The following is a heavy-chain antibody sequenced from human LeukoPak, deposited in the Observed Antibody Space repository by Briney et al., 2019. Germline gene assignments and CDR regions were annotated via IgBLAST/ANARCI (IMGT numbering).Heavy chain of an antibody. D-gene: IGHD3-22*01. Sequence: GGSLRLSCAASGFTFSSYAMSWVRQAPGKGLEWVSAISGSGGSTYYADSVKGRFTISRDNSKNTLYLQMNSLRAEDTAVYYCAKDPSPRPHYYDSWTWGQGTLVTVSS. J-gene: IGHJ4*02. CDR2: ISGSGGST. V-gene: IGHV3-23*01. CDR3: AKDPSPRPHYYDSWT. CDR1: GFTFSSYA.